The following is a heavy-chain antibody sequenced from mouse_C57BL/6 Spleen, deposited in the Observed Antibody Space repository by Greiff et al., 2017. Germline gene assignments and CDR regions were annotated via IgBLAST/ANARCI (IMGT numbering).Heavy chain of an antibody. CDR2: IRNKANNHAT. V-gene: IGHV6-6*01. CDR1: GFTFSDAW. D-gene: IGHD3-2*02. CDR3: TRLDGSGFAY. J-gene: IGHJ3*01. Sequence: EVKLVESGGGLVQPGGSMKLSCAASGFTFSDAWMDWVRQSPEKGLEWVAEIRNKANNHATYYAECVKGRFTISRDEYKSSVNLQMNSLMAEDAGVDYYTRLDGSGFAYWGQGTLVTVSA.